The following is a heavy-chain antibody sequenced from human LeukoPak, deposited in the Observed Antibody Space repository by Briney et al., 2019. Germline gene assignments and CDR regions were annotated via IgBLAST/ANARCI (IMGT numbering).Heavy chain of an antibody. CDR2: ISGSGSIT. V-gene: IGHV3-23*01. Sequence: GGSLRLSCEASGFAFSTYAMSWVRQAPGKGLEWVSGISGSGSITYYADSVKGRFTISRDNSKNTLFLEMSSLRAEDTAVYYCAKQTRYDSPAGGRGFDYWGQGTLVTVSS. CDR1: GFAFSTYA. J-gene: IGHJ4*02. CDR3: AKQTRYDSPAGGRGFDY. D-gene: IGHD3-22*01.